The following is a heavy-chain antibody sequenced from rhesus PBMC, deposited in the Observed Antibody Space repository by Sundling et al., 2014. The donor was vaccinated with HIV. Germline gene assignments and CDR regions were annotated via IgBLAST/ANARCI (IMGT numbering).Heavy chain of an antibody. D-gene: IGHD2-15*01. J-gene: IGHJ2*01. CDR2: IKRNIDGETA. Sequence: EVQLVESGAGLVQPGGSLRLSCVASGFNFSDSWMTWVRQAPGKGLEWLARIKRNIDGETADYAASVKGRFTISRDDSKNTTYLQMNSLKSDDTAVYYCTTVGGSDDFRFSLLPTWVGRRVLGDRPPPASHPTGPDLGRSPFRXPSLHGGTSRRAQRPVGRASVEGTYF. CDR1: GFNFSDSW. CDR3: TTVGGSDDFRFSLLPTWVGRRVLGDRPPPASHPTGPDLGRSPFRXPSLHGGTSRRAQRPVGRASVEGTYF. V-gene: IGHV3-30*02.